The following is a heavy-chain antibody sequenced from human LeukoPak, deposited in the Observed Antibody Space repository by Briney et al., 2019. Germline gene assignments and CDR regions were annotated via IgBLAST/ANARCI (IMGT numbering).Heavy chain of an antibody. J-gene: IGHJ4*02. CDR2: ISGSGSST. V-gene: IGHV3-23*01. CDR1: GFTFSSYA. CDR3: AKEVGRVGYYFDY. Sequence: GGSLRLSCAASGFTFSSYAMTWVRQAPGKGLEWVSAISGSGSSTYYADSVKGRFTISRDNSKNTLYLQMNSLRAEDTAVYYCAKEVGRVGYYFDYWGQGTLVTVSS. D-gene: IGHD1-26*01.